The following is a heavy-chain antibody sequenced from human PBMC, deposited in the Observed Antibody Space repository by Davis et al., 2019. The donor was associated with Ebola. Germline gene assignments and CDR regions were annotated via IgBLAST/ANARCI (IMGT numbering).Heavy chain of an antibody. V-gene: IGHV3-30-3*01. Sequence: GESLKISCAASGFTFSSYAMHWVRQAPGKGLEWVAVISYDGSNKYYADSVKGRFTISRDNAKKSLYLQMNSLRAEDTAVYYCAVTIFGVATPDYWGQGTLVTVSS. CDR2: ISYDGSNK. CDR3: AVTIFGVATPDY. D-gene: IGHD3-3*01. CDR1: GFTFSSYA. J-gene: IGHJ4*02.